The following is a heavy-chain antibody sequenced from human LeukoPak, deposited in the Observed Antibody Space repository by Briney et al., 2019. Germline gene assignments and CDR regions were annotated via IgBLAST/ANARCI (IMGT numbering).Heavy chain of an antibody. D-gene: IGHD6-13*01. Sequence: GGSLRLSCAASGFTFSSYWMSWVRQAPGKGLEWVANIKYDGSEKYYGDSVKGRFTISRDNAKNSLYLQMDSLRAEDTAVYYCARDIEAAGLFLDYWGQGTMVTVSS. V-gene: IGHV3-7*01. CDR3: ARDIEAAGLFLDY. J-gene: IGHJ4*02. CDR1: GFTFSSYW. CDR2: IKYDGSEK.